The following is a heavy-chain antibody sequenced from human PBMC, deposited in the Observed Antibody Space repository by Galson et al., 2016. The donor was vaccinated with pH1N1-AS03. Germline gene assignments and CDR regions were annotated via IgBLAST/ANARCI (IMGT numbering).Heavy chain of an antibody. CDR2: IFHSGST. D-gene: IGHD1-26*01. CDR3: AREDSGAYYLDS. V-gene: IGHV4-31*01. Sequence: TLSLTCTVSGGSISSGGYYWNWIRQHPGKGLEWIGYIFHSGSTYYNPSLESLVSISVDTSKNQFSLKLQSVTAADTAVYYCAREDSGAYYLDSWGPGTLVTVSS. J-gene: IGHJ4*02. CDR1: GGSISSGGYY.